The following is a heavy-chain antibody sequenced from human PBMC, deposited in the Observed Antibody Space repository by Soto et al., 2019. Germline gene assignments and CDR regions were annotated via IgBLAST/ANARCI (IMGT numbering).Heavy chain of an antibody. CDR2: ICGSGGSK. V-gene: IGHV3-23*01. J-gene: IGHJ1*01. CDR3: AKVGPSAWYRVKYFQH. CDR1: GFTFSSYA. Sequence: GGSLRLSCAASGFTFSSYAMSWVRQAPGKGLEWVAAICGSGGSKYYADSVKGRFTISRDNSKNTLYLQMNSMRAEDTAVYYCAKVGPSAWYRVKYFQHWGQGTLVTVSS. D-gene: IGHD6-19*01.